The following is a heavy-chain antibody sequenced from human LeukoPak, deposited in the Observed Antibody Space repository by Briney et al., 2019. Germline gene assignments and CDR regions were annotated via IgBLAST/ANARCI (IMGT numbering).Heavy chain of an antibody. V-gene: IGHV4-34*01. D-gene: IGHD4-17*01. CDR3: ARSDYGDPYDY. CDR2: INHSGST. CDR1: GGPFSGYY. J-gene: IGHJ4*02. Sequence: SETLSLTCAVYGGPFSGYYWSWIRQPPGKGLEWIGEINHSGSTNYNPSLKSRVTISVDTSKNQFSLKLSSVTAADTAVYYCARSDYGDPYDYWGQGTLVTVSS.